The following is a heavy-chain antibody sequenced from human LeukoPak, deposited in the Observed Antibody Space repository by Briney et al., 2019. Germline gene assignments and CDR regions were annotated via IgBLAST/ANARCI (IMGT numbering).Heavy chain of an antibody. Sequence: PGGSLRLSCEASGFTFTSYAMHWVRQAPGKGLEWLSSVTSSGDGTFYTDSLSGRFTISRDNAKKAVFLQMKSLRRGDSALYFCAKGTDTTGRQNFDMWGQGTLVTVSS. CDR2: VTSSGDGT. V-gene: IGHV3-23*01. CDR3: AKGTDTTGRQNFDM. D-gene: IGHD2-8*02. CDR1: GFTFTSYA. J-gene: IGHJ4*02.